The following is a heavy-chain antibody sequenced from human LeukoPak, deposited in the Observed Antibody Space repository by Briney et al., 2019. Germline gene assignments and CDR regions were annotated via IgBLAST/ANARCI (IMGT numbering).Heavy chain of an antibody. Sequence: SETLSLTCTVSGGSISSYYWSWIRQPPGKGLEWIGYIYYSGSTNYNPSLKSRVTISVDTSKNQFSLKLSSVTAADTAVYYCARQLGTSGSYSTWYFDYWGQGTLVTVSS. D-gene: IGHD1-26*01. CDR1: GGSISSYY. CDR2: IYYSGST. CDR3: ARQLGTSGSYSTWYFDY. J-gene: IGHJ4*02. V-gene: IGHV4-59*08.